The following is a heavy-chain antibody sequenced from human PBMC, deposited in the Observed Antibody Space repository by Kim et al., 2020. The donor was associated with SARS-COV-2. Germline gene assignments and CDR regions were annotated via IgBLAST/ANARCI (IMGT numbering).Heavy chain of an antibody. V-gene: IGHV1-3*01. D-gene: IGHD6-13*01. J-gene: IGHJ3*02. Sequence: QKFQGRVTITRDTSGSTAYMELSSLRSEDTAVYYCARGLSSSWDEDAFDIWGQGTMVTVSS. CDR3: ARGLSSSWDEDAFDI.